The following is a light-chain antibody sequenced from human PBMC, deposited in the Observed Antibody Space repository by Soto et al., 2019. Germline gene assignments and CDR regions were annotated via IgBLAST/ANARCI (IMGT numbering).Light chain of an antibody. V-gene: IGKV3-20*01. CDR1: QSVSSSY. J-gene: IGKJ1*01. CDR3: QQYGSSPTWT. CDR2: GAS. Sequence: EIVLTQSPGTLSLSPGERATLSCRASQSVSSSYLALYQQKPGQAPRLLIYGASTRATGIPDRFSGSGSGTDFTLTISRLEPEDSAVYYCQQYGSSPTWTFGQGTKVDIK.